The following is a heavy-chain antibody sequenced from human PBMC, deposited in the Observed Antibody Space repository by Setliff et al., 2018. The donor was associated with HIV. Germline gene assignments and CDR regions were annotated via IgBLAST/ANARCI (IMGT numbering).Heavy chain of an antibody. CDR3: AKGRDSSGYFDY. CDR1: GFTFSSYG. Sequence: PGGSLRLSCAASGFTFSSYGMNWVRQAPGKELEWVSSISDTSSFKYYADSVKGRFTVSRDNAKNSLYLQMNSLRAEDTAVYYCAKGRDSSGYFDYWGQGTLVTVSS. D-gene: IGHD3-22*01. J-gene: IGHJ4*02. V-gene: IGHV3-21*04. CDR2: ISDTSSFK.